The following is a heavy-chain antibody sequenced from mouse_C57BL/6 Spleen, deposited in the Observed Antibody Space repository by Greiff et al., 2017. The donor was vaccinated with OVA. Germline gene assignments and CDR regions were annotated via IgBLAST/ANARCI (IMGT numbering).Heavy chain of an antibody. CDR2: ISYSGST. V-gene: IGHV3-1*01. J-gene: IGHJ1*03. D-gene: IGHD1-1*01. CDR1: GYSITSGYD. CDR3: AREAPTVVAPGYFDV. Sequence: EVKLMESGPGMVKPSQSLSLTCTVTGYSITSGYDWHWIRHFPGNKLEWMGYISYSGSTNYNPSLKSRISITHDTSKNHFFLKLNSVTTEDTATYYCAREAPTVVAPGYFDVWGTGTTVTVSS.